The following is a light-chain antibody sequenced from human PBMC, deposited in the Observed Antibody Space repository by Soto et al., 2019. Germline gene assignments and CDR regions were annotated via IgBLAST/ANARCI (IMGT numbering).Light chain of an antibody. CDR2: GAS. V-gene: IGKV3-20*01. CDR1: QSVSSSY. CDR3: QQYGSSPVT. J-gene: IGKJ1*01. Sequence: EIVLTQSPGTLSLSPGGRATLSCRASQSVSSSYLAWYQQKPVQAPRLLIYGASSKATDIPDRFSGSGSGTAFTLTISRLEPEDFAVDYCQQYGSSPVTFGQGTKVEIK.